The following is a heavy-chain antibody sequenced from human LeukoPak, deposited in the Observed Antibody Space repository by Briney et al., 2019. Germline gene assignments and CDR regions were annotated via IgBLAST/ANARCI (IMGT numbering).Heavy chain of an antibody. J-gene: IGHJ4*02. V-gene: IGHV3-43D*03. Sequence: PGGSLRLSCAASGFTFSRYWMSWVRQAPGKGLEWVSLISWDGGSTYYADSVKGRFTISRDNSKNSLYLQMNSLRAEDTALYYCAKAGGFGDEGYFDYWGQGTLVTVSS. CDR2: ISWDGGST. CDR3: AKAGGFGDEGYFDY. D-gene: IGHD4-17*01. CDR1: GFTFSRYW.